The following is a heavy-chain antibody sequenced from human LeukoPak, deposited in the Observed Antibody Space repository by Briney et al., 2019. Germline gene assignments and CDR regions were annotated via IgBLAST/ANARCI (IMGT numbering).Heavy chain of an antibody. J-gene: IGHJ6*02. D-gene: IGHD1-1*01. Sequence: SETLSLTCAVYGGSFSGYYWTWIRQPPGKGLEWIGEINHSGSTNYNPSLKSRVTISVDTSKNQFSLKLSSVTAADTAVYYCARDTTPIGYYYYYGMDVWGQGTTVTVSS. CDR1: GGSFSGYY. V-gene: IGHV4-34*01. CDR3: ARDTTPIGYYYYYGMDV. CDR2: INHSGST.